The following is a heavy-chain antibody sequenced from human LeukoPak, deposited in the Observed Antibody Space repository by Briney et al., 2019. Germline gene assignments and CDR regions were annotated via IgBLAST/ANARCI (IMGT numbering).Heavy chain of an antibody. CDR3: ARVVSSSGWAFDY. Sequence: PSETLSLTCAVSGGTISSSNWWRWVRQPPGKGLEWIGEIYQSGSTNYNPSLKSRVTISVDKSKNEFSLKVSSVTAADTAVYYCARVVSSSGWAFDYWGQGTLVTVSS. D-gene: IGHD6-19*01. V-gene: IGHV4-4*02. J-gene: IGHJ4*02. CDR1: GGTISSSNW. CDR2: IYQSGST.